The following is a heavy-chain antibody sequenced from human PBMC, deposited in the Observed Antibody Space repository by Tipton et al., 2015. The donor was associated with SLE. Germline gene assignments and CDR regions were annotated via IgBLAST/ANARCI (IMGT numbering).Heavy chain of an antibody. D-gene: IGHD6-6*01. J-gene: IGHJ6*02. CDR1: GGSFSGYY. V-gene: IGHV4-34*01. Sequence: TLSLTCAVYGGSFSGYYWSWIRQPPGKGLEWIGEINHSGSTNYNPSLKSRVTISVDTSKNQFSLKLSSVTAADTAEYYCARDSYSSSSGSYYYGMDVWGQGTTVTVSS. CDR2: INHSGST. CDR3: ARDSYSSSSGSYYYGMDV.